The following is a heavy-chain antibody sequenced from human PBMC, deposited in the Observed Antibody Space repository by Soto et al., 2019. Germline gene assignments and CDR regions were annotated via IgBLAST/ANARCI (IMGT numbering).Heavy chain of an antibody. CDR3: AKEGGGGRNYYYTMDV. Sequence: VGSLRLSCAASGFTFSSQAMSWVRQAPGKGLELVSGISGSGGSTYYADSVKGRFTISRDNSKNTLYLQMNSLRAEDTAVYYCAKEGGGGRNYYYTMDVWGQGTTVTVSS. CDR2: ISGSGGST. CDR1: GFTFSSQA. J-gene: IGHJ6*02. V-gene: IGHV3-23*01. D-gene: IGHD2-15*01.